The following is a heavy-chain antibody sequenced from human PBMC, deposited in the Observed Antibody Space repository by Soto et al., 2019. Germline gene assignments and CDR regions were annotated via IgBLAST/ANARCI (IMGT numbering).Heavy chain of an antibody. D-gene: IGHD3-10*01. CDR3: AGEAPITTFDY. J-gene: IGHJ4*02. Sequence: GGSLRLSCAASGFTFSDYYMSWIRQAPGKGLEWVSYISGSGSTTFYADSVKGRFTISRDNTKNSIYLQMNSLRAEDTAVYYCAGEAPITTFDYWGQGTLVTVSS. CDR2: ISGSGSTT. V-gene: IGHV3-11*01. CDR1: GFTFSDYY.